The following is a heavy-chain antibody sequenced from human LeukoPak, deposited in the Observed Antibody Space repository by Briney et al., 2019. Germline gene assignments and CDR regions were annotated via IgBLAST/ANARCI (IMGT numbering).Heavy chain of an antibody. CDR3: ARVVIAANPDAFDI. CDR2: ISSSSSTI. CDR1: GFTFSNYN. J-gene: IGHJ3*02. Sequence: GGSLRLSCSASGFTFSNYNINWVRQAPGKGLEWLSYISSSSSTIDYAHSVRGRFTIYRENVKNSLYLQMNSLRDEDTAVSYCARVVIAANPDAFDIWGQGTMVTVSS. D-gene: IGHD2-15*01. V-gene: IGHV3-48*02.